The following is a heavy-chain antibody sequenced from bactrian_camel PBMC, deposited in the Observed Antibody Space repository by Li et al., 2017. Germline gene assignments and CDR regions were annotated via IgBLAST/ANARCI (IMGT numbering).Heavy chain of an antibody. D-gene: IGHD2*01. V-gene: IGHV3S6*01. Sequence: HVQLVESGGGSVQTGGSLRLSCAPSGLSVSDFSMAWFRQSPGKEREGVAVFYTTRGDTYYAESVKGRFTISQDNAKNTVYLQMNSLKPEDTAMYYCAARGPYCYTKLSVRDFTYWGQGTQVTVS. CDR2: FYTTRGDT. J-gene: IGHJ6*01. CDR3: AARGPYCYTKLSVRDFTY. CDR1: GLSVSDFS.